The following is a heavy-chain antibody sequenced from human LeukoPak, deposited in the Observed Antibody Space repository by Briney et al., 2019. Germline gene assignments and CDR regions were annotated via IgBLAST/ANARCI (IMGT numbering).Heavy chain of an antibody. CDR1: GDSVSSNSAA. CDR2: TYYRSGWYS. D-gene: IGHD2-15*01. CDR3: ARDTRAGYSLPLDY. V-gene: IGHV6-1*01. Sequence: SQTLSLTCAISGDSVSSNSAAWNWIRQSPSRGLGWLGRTYYRSGWYSDYAVSVTGRINFNPDTSKNQFSLQLISVTPEDTAVYYCARDTRAGYSLPLDYWGQGTVVTVSS. J-gene: IGHJ4*02.